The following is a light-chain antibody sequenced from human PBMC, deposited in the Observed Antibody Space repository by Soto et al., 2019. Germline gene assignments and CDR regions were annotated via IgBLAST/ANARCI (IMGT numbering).Light chain of an antibody. V-gene: IGLV1-44*01. CDR2: RND. CDR3: AAWDDSLSGVV. Sequence: QPVLTQPPSASGTPGQRVTVSCSGSASNIGSNTVNWYLQLPGTAPKLLIYRNDLRPSGVPDRFSGSKSGTSASLAISGLLSEDEADYYCAAWDDSLSGVVFGGGTKLTVL. CDR1: ASNIGSNT. J-gene: IGLJ2*01.